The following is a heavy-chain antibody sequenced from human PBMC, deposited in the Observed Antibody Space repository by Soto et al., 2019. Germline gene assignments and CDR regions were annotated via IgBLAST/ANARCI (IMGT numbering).Heavy chain of an antibody. CDR1: GFTFDVYA. Sequence: PGGSLRLSWAASGFTFDVYAMYWVRQVLGKGLEWVSSISWNSGNIGYADSVKGRFTTSRDNAENSLYLQMNSLRPEDTALYYCVRSKGGYSYGTPFDYWGQGTLVTVSS. CDR3: VRSKGGYSYGTPFDY. D-gene: IGHD5-18*01. CDR2: ISWNSGNI. V-gene: IGHV3-9*01. J-gene: IGHJ4*02.